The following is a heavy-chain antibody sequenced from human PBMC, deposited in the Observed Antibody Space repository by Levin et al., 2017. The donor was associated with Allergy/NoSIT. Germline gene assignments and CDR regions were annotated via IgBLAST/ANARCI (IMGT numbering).Heavy chain of an antibody. CDR1: GYVFSDYF. D-gene: IGHD2/OR15-2a*01. V-gene: IGHV1-2*06. Sequence: GESLKISCRASGYVFSDYFVHWVRQAPGQGLEWMGRMNPYTGAAHSAQTFYGRLTMTADTSINTAFLELSGLRSDDTAIYYCAKETGYFSHYLFDPLEYWGQGTLVTVSS. CDR3: AKETGYFSHYLFDPLEY. CDR2: MNPYTGAA. J-gene: IGHJ4*02.